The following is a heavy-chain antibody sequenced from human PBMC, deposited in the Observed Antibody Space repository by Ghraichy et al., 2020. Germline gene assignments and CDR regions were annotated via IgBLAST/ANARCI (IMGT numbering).Heavy chain of an antibody. V-gene: IGHV4-59*01. CDR1: GGSISSYY. J-gene: IGHJ4*02. Sequence: ESLNISCTASGGSISSYYWSWIRQPPGKGLEWIGYIYYSGSTNYNPSLKSRVTISVDTSKNQFSLKLSSVTAADTAVYYCATTSGGYYDFWSGIFDYWGQGTLVTVSS. CDR2: IYYSGST. D-gene: IGHD3-3*01. CDR3: ATTSGGYYDFWSGIFDY.